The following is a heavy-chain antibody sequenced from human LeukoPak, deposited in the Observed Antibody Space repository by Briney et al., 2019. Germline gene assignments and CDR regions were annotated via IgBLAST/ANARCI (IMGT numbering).Heavy chain of an antibody. D-gene: IGHD3-10*01. CDR2: ISYDGSNK. V-gene: IGHV3-30*18. Sequence: GKSLRPSCAASGFTFSSYGMHWVRQAPGKGLEWVAVISYDGSNKYYADSVKGRFTISRENSKNTLHLQMNSLKTEDTAVYYCAKDHYYYGSGIYFMHYFDYWGQGTLVTVSS. CDR1: GFTFSSYG. CDR3: AKDHYYYGSGIYFMHYFDY. J-gene: IGHJ4*02.